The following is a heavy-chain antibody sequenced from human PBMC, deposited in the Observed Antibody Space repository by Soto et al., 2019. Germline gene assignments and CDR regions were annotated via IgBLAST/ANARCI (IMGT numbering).Heavy chain of an antibody. Sequence: LRLSCAASGFTFSDYYMHWVRQTPGKGLVWVSYISGDGRSTTYADSVKGRFTISRDNAKNTLYLQMNSLRVDDTAVYYCTRDDSEWPKKPKGYWGQGTLVTVSS. D-gene: IGHD3-3*01. V-gene: IGHV3-74*03. CDR1: GFTFSDYY. CDR3: TRDDSEWPKKPKGY. CDR2: ISGDGRST. J-gene: IGHJ4*02.